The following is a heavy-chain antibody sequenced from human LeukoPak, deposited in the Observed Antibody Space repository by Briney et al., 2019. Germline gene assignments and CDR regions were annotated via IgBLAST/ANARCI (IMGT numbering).Heavy chain of an antibody. V-gene: IGHV5-51*01. J-gene: IGHJ4*02. D-gene: IGHD1/OR15-1a*01. Sequence: GESPKISCKGSGYNFDTYWIGWVRQMPGKGLEWMGIFFPGDSDTLYSPSFQGQVTISADKSINTAYLQWSSLRASDTAMYYCATSESQTKFDYWGQGTLVIVSS. CDR2: FFPGDSDT. CDR1: GYNFDTYW. CDR3: ATSESQTKFDY.